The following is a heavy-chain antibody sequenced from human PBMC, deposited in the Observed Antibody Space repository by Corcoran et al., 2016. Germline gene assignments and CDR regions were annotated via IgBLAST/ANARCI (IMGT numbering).Heavy chain of an antibody. CDR1: SVSNGL. CDR2: IKSKTDGGTT. D-gene: IGHD3-10*01. V-gene: IGHV3-15*07. J-gene: IGHJ4*02. Sequence: SVSNGLMHWVRQPPGKGLEWVGRIKSKTDGGTTDYAAPVKGRFPISSDDSKNTLYLQMNSLKTEDTAVYYCTTAPYYSTGYWGQVTLVTVSS. CDR3: TTAPYYSTGY.